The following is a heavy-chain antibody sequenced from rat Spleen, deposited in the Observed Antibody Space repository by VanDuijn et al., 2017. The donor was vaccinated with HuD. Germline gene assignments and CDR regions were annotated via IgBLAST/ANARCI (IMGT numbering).Heavy chain of an antibody. V-gene: IGHV5S13*01. D-gene: IGHD2-2*01. CDR1: GFSLTSNG. J-gene: IGHJ1*01. CDR3: TEAGYLRDWYFDF. CDR2: ISTGGGNT. Sequence: VHLKESGPGLVQSSQTLSLTCTVSGFSLTSNGVSWVRQPPGEGLEWVASISTGGGNTYYRDSVKGRFTISRDNAKRTLFLQMDSLGSDDTATYFCTEAGYLRDWYFDFWGPGTMVTVSS.